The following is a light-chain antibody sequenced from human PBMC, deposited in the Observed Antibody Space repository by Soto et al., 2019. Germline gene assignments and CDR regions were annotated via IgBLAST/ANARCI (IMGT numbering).Light chain of an antibody. CDR2: GAS. CDR1: QSLDSGY. CDR3: QQYGNPLT. V-gene: IGKV3-20*01. J-gene: IGKJ4*01. Sequence: ESVLTQSPDTLSLSPGDTATLSCRASQSLDSGYLIWYQQKPGQAPRLLIYGASSRATGIPDRFRGSGSGTDFTLTISRLEPEDFAVYYCQQYGNPLTFGGGTKVEIK.